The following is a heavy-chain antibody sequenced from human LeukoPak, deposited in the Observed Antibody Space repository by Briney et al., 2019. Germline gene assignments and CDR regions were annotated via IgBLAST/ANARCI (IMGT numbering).Heavy chain of an antibody. CDR3: AKDQGYYGSGSYYPY. Sequence: PGGSLRLSCAPYRFTPSSNYMSWVRQAPGKGLEWVSGMSGSGGSTYYADSVKGRLTLSRDHSKNALYLQMNSLRAEDTAVYYCAKDQGYYGSGSYYPYWGQGTLVTVSS. D-gene: IGHD3-10*01. CDR1: RFTPSSNY. CDR2: MSGSGGST. V-gene: IGHV3-23*01. J-gene: IGHJ4*02.